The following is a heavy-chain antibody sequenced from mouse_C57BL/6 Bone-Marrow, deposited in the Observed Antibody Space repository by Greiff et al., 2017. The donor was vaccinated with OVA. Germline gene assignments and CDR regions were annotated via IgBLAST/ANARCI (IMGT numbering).Heavy chain of an antibody. V-gene: IGHV1-61*01. CDR3: ASGIYYCNDY. D-gene: IGHD2-1*01. Sequence: QVQLQQPGAELVRPGSSVKLSCKASGYTFTSYWMDWVKQRPGQGLEWIGNIYPSDIETHYNQKFKDKATLTVEQSSSTAYMQLSSLTSDDSAVYYCASGIYYCNDYWGQGTTLTVSS. CDR1: GYTFTSYW. J-gene: IGHJ2*01. CDR2: IYPSDIET.